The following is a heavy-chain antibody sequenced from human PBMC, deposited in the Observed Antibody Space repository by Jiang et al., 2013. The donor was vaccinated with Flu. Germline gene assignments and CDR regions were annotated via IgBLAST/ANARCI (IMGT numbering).Heavy chain of an antibody. D-gene: IGHD4-17*01. CDR3: ARDLTPPYGDYGYDY. CDR2: IIPILGIA. V-gene: IGHV1-69*04. J-gene: IGHJ4*02. CDR1: GGTFSSYA. Sequence: SGAEVKKPGSSVKVSCKASGGTFSSYAISWVRQAPGQGLEWMGRIIPILGIANYAQKFQGRVTITADKSTSTAYMELSSLRSEDTAVYYCARDLTPPYGDYGYDYWGQGTLVTVSS.